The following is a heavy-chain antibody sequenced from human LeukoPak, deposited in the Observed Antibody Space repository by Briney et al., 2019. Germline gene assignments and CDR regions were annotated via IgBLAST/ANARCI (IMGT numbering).Heavy chain of an antibody. D-gene: IGHD6-13*01. CDR1: GYTFITHY. CDR3: ARLTSSSGSNYIDF. V-gene: IGHV1-46*01. J-gene: IGHJ4*02. Sequence: GASVKVSRKASGYTFITHYIYWVRQAPGQGLDWMGVIDPYGGTTIFARKFQGRLTVTRDTSTSTVYMEMRSLRSEDTAVYYCARLTSSSGSNYIDFWGQGTLVTVSS. CDR2: IDPYGGTT.